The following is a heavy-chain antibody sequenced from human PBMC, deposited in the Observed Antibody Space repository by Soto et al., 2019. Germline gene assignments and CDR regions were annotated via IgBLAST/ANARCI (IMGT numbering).Heavy chain of an antibody. V-gene: IGHV3-13*01. D-gene: IGHD6-19*01. J-gene: IGHJ3*02. Sequence: EVQLVESGGGLVQPGGSLRLSCAASGFTFSSYDMHWVRQATGKGLEWVSAIGTAGDTYYPGSVKGRFTISRENAKNSLYLQMNSLRAGDTAVYYCARSAPIAVAGAWGNAAFDIWGQGTMVTVSS. CDR2: IGTAGDT. CDR1: GFTFSSYD. CDR3: ARSAPIAVAGAWGNAAFDI.